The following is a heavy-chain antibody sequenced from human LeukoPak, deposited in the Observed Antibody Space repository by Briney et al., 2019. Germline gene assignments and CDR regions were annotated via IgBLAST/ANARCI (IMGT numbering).Heavy chain of an antibody. CDR3: AILDGDQYSDMRDP. D-gene: IGHD3-9*01. J-gene: IGHJ5*02. Sequence: SVKVSCKASGFTFHTSAMQWVRQARGQRLEWIGWIVLGSGNTVYSHKFHDRVIITRDMSTSTVYMELDSLGSEDTAVYYCAILDGDQYSDMRDPWGQGTLVTVSS. V-gene: IGHV1-58*02. CDR1: GFTFHTSA. CDR2: IVLGSGNT.